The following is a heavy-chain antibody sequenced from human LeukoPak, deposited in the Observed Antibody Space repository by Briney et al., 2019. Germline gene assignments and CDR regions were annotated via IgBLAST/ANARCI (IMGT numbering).Heavy chain of an antibody. D-gene: IGHD4-17*01. J-gene: IGHJ6*03. CDR2: IYYSGST. CDR3: ARVAGYGDYPYYYYYYYMDV. V-gene: IGHV4-39*07. CDR1: GGSISSSSYY. Sequence: KPSETLSLTCTVSGGSISSSSYYWGWIRQPPGKGLEWIGSIYYSGSTYYNPSLKSRVTISVDTSKNQFSLKLSSVTAADTAVYYCARVAGYGDYPYYYYYYYMDVWGKGTTVTVSS.